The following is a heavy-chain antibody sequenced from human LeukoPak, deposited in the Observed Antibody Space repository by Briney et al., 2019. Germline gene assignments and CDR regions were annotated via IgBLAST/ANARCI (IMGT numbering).Heavy chain of an antibody. J-gene: IGHJ6*02. Sequence: GGSLRLSCAASGFTFSSYRMSWVRQAPGKGLEWVANIKQDGSEKYYVDSVKGRFTISRDNAKNSLYLQMNSLRAEDTAVYYCARAARPEVYYYYYGMDVWGQGTTVTVSS. CDR1: GFTFSSYR. D-gene: IGHD6-6*01. CDR2: IKQDGSEK. CDR3: ARAARPEVYYYYYGMDV. V-gene: IGHV3-7*01.